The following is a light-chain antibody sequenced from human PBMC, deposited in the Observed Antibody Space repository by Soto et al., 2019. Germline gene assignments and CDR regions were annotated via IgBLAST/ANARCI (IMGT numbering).Light chain of an antibody. V-gene: IGKV3-20*01. J-gene: IGKJ5*01. CDR2: GAS. Sequence: EIVLTQSPGTLSLSPAERATLSCRASQSVSSSYLAWYQQKPGQAPRLLIYGASSRATGIPDRFSGSGSGTDFTLTISRLEPEDFAVYYCQQYGSSPTITFGQGTRLEI. CDR3: QQYGSSPTIT. CDR1: QSVSSSY.